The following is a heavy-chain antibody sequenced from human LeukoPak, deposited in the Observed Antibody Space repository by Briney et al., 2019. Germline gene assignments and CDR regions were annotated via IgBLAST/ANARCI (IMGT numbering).Heavy chain of an antibody. J-gene: IGHJ4*02. D-gene: IGHD6-6*01. CDR3: ATLSGSSSYFDY. CDR1: GGSFSGYY. V-gene: IGHV4-34*01. CDR2: INHSGST. Sequence: SETLSLTCAVYGGSFSGYYWSWIRQPPGKGLEWIGEINHSGSTNYNPSLKSRVTISVDTSKNQFSLKLSSVTAAGTAVYYCATLSGSSSYFDYWGQGTLVTVSS.